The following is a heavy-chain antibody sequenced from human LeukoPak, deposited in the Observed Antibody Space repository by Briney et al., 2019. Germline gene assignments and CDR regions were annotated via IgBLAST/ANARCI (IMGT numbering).Heavy chain of an antibody. CDR2: IIPIFGTA. CDR1: GGTFSSYA. CDR3: ARDSRKEGGSYGY. V-gene: IGHV1-69*05. Sequence: SVKVSCKASGGTFSSYAISWVRQAPGQGLEWMGGIIPIFGTANYAQKFRGRVTITTDESTSTAYMELSSLRSEDTAVYYCARDSRKEGGSYGYWGQGTLVTVSS. J-gene: IGHJ4*02. D-gene: IGHD1-26*01.